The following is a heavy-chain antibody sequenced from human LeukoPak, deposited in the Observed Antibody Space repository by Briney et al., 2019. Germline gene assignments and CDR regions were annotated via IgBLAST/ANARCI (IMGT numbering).Heavy chain of an antibody. CDR3: ARVAAKTVDY. CDR2: IYYSGST. CDR1: GGSIGRSSYY. Sequence: SETLSLTCTVSGGSIGRSSYYWGWIRQPPGMGLEWIGNIYYSGSTYYNPSLKSRVTISVDMSKDQFSLNLSSVTAADTAVYYCARVAAKTVDYWGQGTLVTVSS. V-gene: IGHV4-39*07. J-gene: IGHJ4*02. D-gene: IGHD2-15*01.